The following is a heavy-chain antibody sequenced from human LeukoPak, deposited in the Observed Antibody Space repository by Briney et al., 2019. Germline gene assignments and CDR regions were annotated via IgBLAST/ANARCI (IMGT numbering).Heavy chain of an antibody. V-gene: IGHV3-23*01. D-gene: IGHD4-17*01. CDR2: ISGSGGKT. CDR1: GLTFSRYA. J-gene: IGHJ3*02. CDR3: AKDPNGDYVGAFDI. Sequence: GGSLRLSCAASGLTFSRYAMIWVRHAPGKGLEWVSAISGSGGKTHYADSVKGRFSISRDNSKNTLYLQMNSLRAEDTAVYYCAKDPNGDYVGAFDIWGQGTMVTVSS.